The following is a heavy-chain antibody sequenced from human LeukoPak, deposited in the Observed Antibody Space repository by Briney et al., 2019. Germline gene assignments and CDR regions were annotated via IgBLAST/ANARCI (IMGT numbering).Heavy chain of an antibody. D-gene: IGHD1-26*01. CDR2: IFPTFATA. V-gene: IGHV1-69*13. Sequence: SVTVSCKASGGTFISYAISWVRQAPGQGLEWMGRIFPTFATANYAQKFQGRVTITADESTSTAYMELSSLRSEDTAVYYCARESGSYEAYFDYWGQGTLVTVSS. J-gene: IGHJ4*02. CDR1: GGTFISYA. CDR3: ARESGSYEAYFDY.